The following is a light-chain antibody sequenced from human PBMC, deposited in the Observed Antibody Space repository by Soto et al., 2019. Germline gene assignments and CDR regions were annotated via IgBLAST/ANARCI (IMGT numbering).Light chain of an antibody. CDR2: DAS. J-gene: IGKJ5*01. CDR3: QPYSNPIT. CDR1: QDVSNY. Sequence: DIQMTQPPSSLSASVGDRVTITCYASQDVSNYLNWYQQKLGKAPKLLIYDASNLETGVPSRFSGSGSGTYFSFTISSLQPEDFATFYCQPYSNPITFGPGTRLELK. V-gene: IGKV1-33*01.